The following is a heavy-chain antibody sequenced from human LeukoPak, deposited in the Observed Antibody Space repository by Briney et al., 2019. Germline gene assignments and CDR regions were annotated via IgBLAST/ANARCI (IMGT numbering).Heavy chain of an antibody. V-gene: IGHV1-18*01. CDR3: ARDRELRYFDWLLDTYYFDY. Sequence: ASVKVSCKASGYTFTSYGISWVRQAPGQGLEWMGWISAYNGNTNYAQKLQRRLTIPTDTSTSTAYMELRSLRSDDTAVYYCARDRELRYFDWLLDTYYFDYWGQGTLVTVSS. J-gene: IGHJ4*02. CDR1: GYTFTSYG. CDR2: ISAYNGNT. D-gene: IGHD3-9*01.